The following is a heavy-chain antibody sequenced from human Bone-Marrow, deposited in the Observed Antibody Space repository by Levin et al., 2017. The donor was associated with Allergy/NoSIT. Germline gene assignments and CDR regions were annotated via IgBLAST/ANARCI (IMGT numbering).Heavy chain of an antibody. V-gene: IGHV3-48*02. CDR2: ISSGSSTI. CDR1: GSTFSSYN. Sequence: HAGGSLRLSCAASGSTFSSYNMNWVRQAPGKGLEWVSYISSGSSTIYYADSVKGRFTISRDNARNSLSLQMTSLRDEDTAVYYCVKGGPNTLNYWGQGTLVTVSS. J-gene: IGHJ4*02. CDR3: VKGGPNTLNY. D-gene: IGHD2-15*01.